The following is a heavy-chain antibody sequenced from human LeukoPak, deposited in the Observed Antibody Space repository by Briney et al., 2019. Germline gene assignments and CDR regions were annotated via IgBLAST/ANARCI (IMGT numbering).Heavy chain of an antibody. CDR1: KFTFSSYG. V-gene: IGHV3-30*02. Sequence: PGGSLRLSCAASKFTFSSYGMHWVSQAPGKGLEWVAFIRYDGGNKYYADSVKGRFTVSRDNSKNTLSLQMNSLRAEDTAVYYCAKVFGDGYNCDYWGQGTLVTVSS. D-gene: IGHD5-24*01. CDR2: IRYDGGNK. CDR3: AKVFGDGYNCDY. J-gene: IGHJ4*02.